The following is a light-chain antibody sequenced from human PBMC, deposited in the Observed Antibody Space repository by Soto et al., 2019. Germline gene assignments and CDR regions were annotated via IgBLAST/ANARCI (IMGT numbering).Light chain of an antibody. Sequence: ERVITQSPTTLSVSPGEGATLSCRASQSVSSNLAWYQQKPGQAPRLLIYGASTRATGIPARFSGSGSGTDFTLTISRLEPEDFAVYYCQQYGSSRTFGQGAKVDI. CDR1: QSVSSN. CDR2: GAS. CDR3: QQYGSSRT. V-gene: IGKV3-15*01. J-gene: IGKJ1*01.